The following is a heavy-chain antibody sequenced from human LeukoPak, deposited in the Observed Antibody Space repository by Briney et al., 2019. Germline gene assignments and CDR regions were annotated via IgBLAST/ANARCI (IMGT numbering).Heavy chain of an antibody. Sequence: RAGRSLRLSCAASGFTFSSYGMHWVRQAPGKGLEWVAVISYDGSNKYYADSVKGRFTISRDNSKNTLYLQMNSLRAEDTAVYYCAKDLDSSGYYPSPIDYWGQGTLVTVSS. CDR3: AKDLDSSGYYPSPIDY. CDR1: GFTFSSYG. D-gene: IGHD3-22*01. V-gene: IGHV3-30*18. CDR2: ISYDGSNK. J-gene: IGHJ4*02.